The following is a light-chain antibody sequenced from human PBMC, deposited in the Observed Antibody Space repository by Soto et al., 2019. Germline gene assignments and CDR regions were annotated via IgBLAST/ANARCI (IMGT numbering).Light chain of an antibody. J-gene: IGLJ3*02. CDR2: DVS. CDR3: CSYAGNYVRV. V-gene: IGLV2-11*01. CDR1: NSDVGAYNY. Sequence: QSVLTQPRSVSGSPGQSVTISCTGTNSDVGAYNYVSWYQQHPGKAPKFMIYDVSKRPSGVPDRFSGSKSGNTASLTISGLQAEDEADYYCCSYAGNYVRVFGGGTKVTVL.